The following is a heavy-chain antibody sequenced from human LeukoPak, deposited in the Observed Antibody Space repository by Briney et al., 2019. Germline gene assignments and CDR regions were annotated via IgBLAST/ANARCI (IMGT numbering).Heavy chain of an antibody. J-gene: IGHJ3*02. CDR1: GFTFSTYF. CDR3: TGFETSGPDAFDI. V-gene: IGHV3-15*01. CDR2: IKTKTDGVTT. D-gene: IGHD5-12*01. Sequence: GGSLRLSCAASGFTFSTYFMNWVRQAPGKGLEWVGRIKTKTDGVTTDYAAPVKGRFTISRDDSKTTVYLQMNSLKTEDTAVYFCTGFETSGPDAFDIWGRGTMVTVSS.